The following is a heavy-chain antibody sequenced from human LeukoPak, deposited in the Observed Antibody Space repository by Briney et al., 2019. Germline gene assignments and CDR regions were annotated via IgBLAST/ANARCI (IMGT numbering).Heavy chain of an antibody. CDR2: IYYSGST. CDR3: ARSRSLLRPFAY. J-gene: IGHJ4*02. V-gene: IGHV4-59*01. Sequence: SETLSLTCTVSGGSISSYYWSWIRQPPGKGLEWIGYIYYSGSTNYNPSLKSRVTISVDTSKSQFSLKLSSVTAADTAVYYCARSRSLLRPFAYWGQGTLVTVSS. CDR1: GGSISSYY. D-gene: IGHD2-2*01.